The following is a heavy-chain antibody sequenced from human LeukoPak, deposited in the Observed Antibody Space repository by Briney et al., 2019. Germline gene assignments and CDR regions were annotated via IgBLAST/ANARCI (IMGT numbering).Heavy chain of an antibody. V-gene: IGHV4-39*07. D-gene: IGHD3-3*01. CDR1: GGSISSYY. CDR3: ARVSPYYDFWSGYDDQTDY. J-gene: IGHJ4*02. CDR2: IYYSGST. Sequence: TSETLSLTCTVSGGSISSYYWGWIRQPPGKGLEWIGSIYYSGSTYYHPSLKSRVTISVDTSKNQFSLKLSSVTAADTAVYYCARVSPYYDFWSGYDDQTDYWGQGTLVTVSS.